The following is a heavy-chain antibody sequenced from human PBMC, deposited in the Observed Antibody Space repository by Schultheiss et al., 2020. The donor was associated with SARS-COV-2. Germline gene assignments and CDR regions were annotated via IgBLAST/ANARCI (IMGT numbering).Heavy chain of an antibody. D-gene: IGHD6-13*01. J-gene: IGHJ6*02. CDR3: AREIAAAGPISRGYYYYGMDV. CDR2: IYYSGST. Sequence: LRLSCTVSGGSISSGGYYWSWIRQHPGKGLEWIGYIYYSGSTYYNPSLKSRVTISVDTSKNQFSLKLSSVTAADTAVYYCAREIAAAGPISRGYYYYGMDVWGQGTTVTVSS. CDR1: GGSISSGGYY. V-gene: IGHV4-31*03.